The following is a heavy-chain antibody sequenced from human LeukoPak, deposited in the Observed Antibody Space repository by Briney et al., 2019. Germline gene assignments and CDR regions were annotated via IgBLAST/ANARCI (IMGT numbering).Heavy chain of an antibody. CDR2: IYYSGST. CDR1: GGSISSYY. CDR3: ARDKDSSGYYYGTYDAFDI. J-gene: IGHJ3*02. D-gene: IGHD3-22*01. Sequence: PSETLSLTCTVSGGSISSYYWSWIRQPPGKGLEWIGYIYYSGSTNYNPSLKSRVTISVDTSKNQFSLKLSSVTAADAAVYYCARDKDSSGYYYGTYDAFDIWGQGTMVTVSS. V-gene: IGHV4-59*01.